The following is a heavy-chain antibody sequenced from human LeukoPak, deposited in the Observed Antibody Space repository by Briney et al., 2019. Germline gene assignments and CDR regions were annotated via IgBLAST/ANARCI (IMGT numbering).Heavy chain of an antibody. Sequence: GGSLRLSCAASGFTFSSYGMHWVRQAPGKGLEWVAFIRYDGSNKYYADSVKGRFTISRDNSKNTLYLQMNSLRAEDTAVYYCASLDNVGCYFDYWGQGTLVTVSS. CDR2: IRYDGSNK. CDR3: ASLDNVGCYFDY. J-gene: IGHJ4*02. CDR1: GFTFSSYG. V-gene: IGHV3-30*02. D-gene: IGHD1-26*01.